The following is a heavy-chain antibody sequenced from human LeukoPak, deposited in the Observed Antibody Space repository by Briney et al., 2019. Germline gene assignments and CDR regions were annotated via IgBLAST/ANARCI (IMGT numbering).Heavy chain of an antibody. V-gene: IGHV1-18*01. CDR2: ISAYSGNP. D-gene: IGHD4-17*01. Sequence: ASVKVSCKASGYTFTSYGISWVRQAPGQGLDWSGWISAYSGNPNYAQKLQGRVTMTTDTPTSTAYMELRSLRSDDTAVYYCARSYGTRPSDYWGQGTLVTVSS. CDR3: ARSYGTRPSDY. J-gene: IGHJ4*02. CDR1: GYTFTSYG.